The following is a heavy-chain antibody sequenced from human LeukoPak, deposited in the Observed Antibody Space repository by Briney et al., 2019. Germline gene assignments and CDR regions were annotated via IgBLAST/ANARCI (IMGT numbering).Heavy chain of an antibody. V-gene: IGHV4-39*01. CDR1: GGSISSSSYY. Sequence: SETLSLTCTVSGGSISSSSYYWGWIRQPPGKGLEWIGSIYYSGSTCYNPSLKSRVTISVDTSKNQFSLKLSSVTAADTAVYYCARPSIAARDAFDIWGQGTMVTVSS. D-gene: IGHD6-6*01. CDR3: ARPSIAARDAFDI. CDR2: IYYSGST. J-gene: IGHJ3*02.